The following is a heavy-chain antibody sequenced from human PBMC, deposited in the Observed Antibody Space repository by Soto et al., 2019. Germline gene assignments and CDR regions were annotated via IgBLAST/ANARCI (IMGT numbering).Heavy chain of an antibody. D-gene: IGHD2-15*01. CDR2: IIPILGIA. Sequence: QVQLVQSGAEVKKPGSSVKVSCKASGGTFSSYTISWVRQAPGQGLEWMGRIIPILGIANYAQKFQGRVTITADKSTSTAYMERSSLRSEDTAVYYCAIAATSTKIDYWGQGTLVTVSS. J-gene: IGHJ4*02. V-gene: IGHV1-69*02. CDR3: AIAATSTKIDY. CDR1: GGTFSSYT.